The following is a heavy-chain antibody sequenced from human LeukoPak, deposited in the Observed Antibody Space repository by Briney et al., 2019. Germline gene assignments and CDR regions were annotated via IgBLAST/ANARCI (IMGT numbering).Heavy chain of an antibody. CDR3: LRDVGYCSRGDCGAQDAFHI. J-gene: IGHJ3*02. D-gene: IGHD2-15*01. Sequence: SVKVSCKASGGTFCSYATSWGRQAPGQGVEWMGRITPILGIANYAQKFQDRVTMTADESTSTAYMELSSLRSEYTDGYYWLRDVGYCSRGDCGAQDAFHIWGQATVPTVSS. CDR1: GGTFCSYA. V-gene: IGHV1-69*04. CDR2: ITPILGIA.